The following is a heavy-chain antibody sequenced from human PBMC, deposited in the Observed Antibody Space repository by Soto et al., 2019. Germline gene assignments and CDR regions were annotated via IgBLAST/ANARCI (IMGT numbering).Heavy chain of an antibody. J-gene: IGHJ5*02. CDR1: GGTFSSYA. CDR2: IIPIFGTA. D-gene: IGHD3-22*01. Sequence: QVQLVQSGAEVKKPGSSVKVSCKASGGTFSSYAISWVRQAPGQGLEWMGGIIPIFGTAKYAQKFQGRVTITADEDTSTAYMELSSLRSEDRAVYCCARGGQSYYYDSSGYYSPWGQGTLVTVSS. CDR3: ARGGQSYYYDSSGYYSP. V-gene: IGHV1-69*01.